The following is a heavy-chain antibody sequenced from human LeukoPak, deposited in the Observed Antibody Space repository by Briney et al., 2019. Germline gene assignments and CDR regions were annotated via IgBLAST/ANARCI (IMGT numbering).Heavy chain of an antibody. CDR3: GRHYSSGWYLHYYYGMDV. V-gene: IGHV3-53*01. CDR2: IYSGGST. J-gene: IGHJ6*02. D-gene: IGHD6-19*01. Sequence: GGSLRLSCAASGFTVSSNYMSWVRQAPGKGLEWVSVIYSGGSTYYADSVKGRFTISRDNSKNTLYLQMNSLRAEDTAVYYCGRHYSSGWYLHYYYGMDVWGQGTTVTVSS. CDR1: GFTVSSNY.